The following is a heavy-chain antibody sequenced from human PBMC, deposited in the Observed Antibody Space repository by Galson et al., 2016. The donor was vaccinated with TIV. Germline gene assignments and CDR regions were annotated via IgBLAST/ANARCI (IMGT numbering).Heavy chain of an antibody. CDR3: ARNWASPNWIDDYFDY. CDR1: GFTFSSYG. V-gene: IGHV3-33*01. J-gene: IGHJ4*02. Sequence: SLRLSCAASGFTFSSYGMHWVRQAPGKGLEWVAVIWHDGSNRHYADSVKGRFTISRDNSQNTVYLQMNSLRAEDTAVYYCARNWASPNWIDDYFDYWGQGTLVTVSS. D-gene: IGHD1-1*01. CDR2: IWHDGSNR.